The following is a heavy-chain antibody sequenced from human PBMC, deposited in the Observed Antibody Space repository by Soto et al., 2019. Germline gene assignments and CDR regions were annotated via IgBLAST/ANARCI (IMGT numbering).Heavy chain of an antibody. J-gene: IGHJ6*02. V-gene: IGHV3-30*18. CDR3: AKEWYSSGWYTDYYYYGMDV. CDR2: ISYDGSNK. CDR1: GFTFSSYG. Sequence: GGSLRLSCAASGFTFSSYGMHWVRQAPGKGLEWVAVISYDGSNKYYADSVKGRFTISRDNSKNTLYLQMNSLRAEDTAVYYCAKEWYSSGWYTDYYYYGMDVWGQGTTVNVSS. D-gene: IGHD6-19*01.